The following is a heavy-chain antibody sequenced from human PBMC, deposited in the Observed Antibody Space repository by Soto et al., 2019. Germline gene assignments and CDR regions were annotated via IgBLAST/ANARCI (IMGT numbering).Heavy chain of an antibody. CDR3: ARYGPSIYFDP. Sequence: SETLSLTCTVSGDSMGSYYWSWIRQPPGKGLEWIGYIYYSGSTNYNPSIKSRVIISIDMSKNQFSLKLSSVTPADTAVYYCARYGPSIYFDPWGQGTLVTVS. CDR1: GDSMGSYY. V-gene: IGHV4-59*01. CDR2: IYYSGST. J-gene: IGHJ5*02. D-gene: IGHD3-10*01.